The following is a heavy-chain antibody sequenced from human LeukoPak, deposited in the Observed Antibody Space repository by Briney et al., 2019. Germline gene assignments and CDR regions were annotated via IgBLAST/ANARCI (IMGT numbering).Heavy chain of an antibody. CDR1: GYTLTELS. D-gene: IGHD3-22*01. CDR3: ATDRRSYYYDSSGSPSFDL. V-gene: IGHV1-24*01. J-gene: IGHJ2*01. CDR2: FDPEDGET. Sequence: GASVKVSCKVSGYTLTELSMHWVRQAPGKGLEWMGGFDPEDGETIYAQKFQGRVTMTEDTSTDTAYMELSSLRSEDTAVYYCATDRRSYYYDSSGSPSFDLWGRGTLVTVSS.